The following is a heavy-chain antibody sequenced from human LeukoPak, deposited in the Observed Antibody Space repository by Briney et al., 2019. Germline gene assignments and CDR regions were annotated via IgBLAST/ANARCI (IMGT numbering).Heavy chain of an antibody. CDR2: INPSGGST. J-gene: IGHJ4*02. CDR1: GYTFTSYY. V-gene: IGHV1-46*01. Sequence: ASVKVSCKASGYTFTSYYMHWVRQAPGQGLEWMGIINPSGGSTSYAQKFQGRVTMTEDTSTDTAYMELSSLRSEDTAVYYCAVGIYGSGTQDNWGQGTLVTVSS. CDR3: AVGIYGSGTQDN. D-gene: IGHD3-10*01.